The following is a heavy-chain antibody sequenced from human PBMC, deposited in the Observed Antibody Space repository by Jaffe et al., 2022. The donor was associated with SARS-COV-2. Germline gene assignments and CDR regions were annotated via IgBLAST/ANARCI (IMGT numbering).Heavy chain of an antibody. CDR1: GFTFSSYS. CDR3: ARDTPQGGAKGYCSGGSCPYYYYYYMDV. J-gene: IGHJ6*03. D-gene: IGHD2-15*01. V-gene: IGHV3-21*01. CDR2: ISSSSSYI. Sequence: EVQLVESGGGLVKPGGSLRLSCAASGFTFSSYSMNWVRQAPGKGLEWVSSISSSSSYIYYADSVKGRFTISRDNAKNSLYLQMNSLRAEDTAVYYCARDTPQGGAKGYCSGGSCPYYYYYYMDVWGKGTTVTVSS.